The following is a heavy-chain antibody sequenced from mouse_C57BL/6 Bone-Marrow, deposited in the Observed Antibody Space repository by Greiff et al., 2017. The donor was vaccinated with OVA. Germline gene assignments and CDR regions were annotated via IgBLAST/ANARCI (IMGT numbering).Heavy chain of an antibody. V-gene: IGHV1-81*01. J-gene: IGHJ1*03. CDR1: GYTFTSYG. Sequence: QVQLQQSGAELARPGASVKLSCKASGYTFTSYGISWVKQRTGQGLEWIGEIYPRSGNTYYNEKFKGKATLTADKSSSTAYMELRSVTSEDSAVYFCAREGDGYYAYFDVWGTGTTVTVSS. CDR3: AREGDGYYAYFDV. D-gene: IGHD2-3*01. CDR2: IYPRSGNT.